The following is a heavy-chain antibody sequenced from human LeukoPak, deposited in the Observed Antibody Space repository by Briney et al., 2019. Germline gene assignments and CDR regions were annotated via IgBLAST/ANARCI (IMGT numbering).Heavy chain of an antibody. J-gene: IGHJ4*02. V-gene: IGHV1-2*02. CDR3: ARDLWELGYFDY. Sequence: GASVKVSCKASGYTFTGYYIHWVRQAPGQGLEWMGWINPNSGGTNYAQKFQGRVTMTRDTSISTAYMELSRLRSDDTAVYYCARDLWELGYFDYWGQGTLVTVSS. CDR2: INPNSGGT. D-gene: IGHD1-26*01. CDR1: GYTFTGYY.